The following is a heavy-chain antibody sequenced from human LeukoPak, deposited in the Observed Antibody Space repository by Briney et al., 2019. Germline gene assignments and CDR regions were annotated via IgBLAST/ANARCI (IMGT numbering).Heavy chain of an antibody. CDR3: ARASYSIGYNWFDP. V-gene: IGHV4-59*12. D-gene: IGHD1-26*01. CDR2: IYYSGST. Sequence: SETLSLTCTVSGGSISSYYWSWIRQPPGKGLEWIGYIYYSGSTNYNPSLKSRVTISVDTSKNQFSLKLSSVTAADTAVYYCARASYSIGYNWFDPWGQGTLVTVSS. J-gene: IGHJ5*02. CDR1: GGSISSYY.